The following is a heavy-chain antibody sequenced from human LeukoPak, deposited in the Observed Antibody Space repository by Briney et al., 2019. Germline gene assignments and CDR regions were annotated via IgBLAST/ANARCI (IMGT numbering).Heavy chain of an antibody. V-gene: IGHV1-24*01. CDR1: VYTLTELS. D-gene: IGHD3-10*01. J-gene: IGHJ3*02. CDR3: ATDPGFGESGAFDI. CDR2: FDPEDGET. Sequence: ASVKVSCKVSVYTLTELSMNWVRQAPGKGLEWRGGFDPEDGETIYAQKFQGRVTMTEDTSTDTAYMELSSLRSEDTAVYYCATDPGFGESGAFDIWGQGTMVTVSS.